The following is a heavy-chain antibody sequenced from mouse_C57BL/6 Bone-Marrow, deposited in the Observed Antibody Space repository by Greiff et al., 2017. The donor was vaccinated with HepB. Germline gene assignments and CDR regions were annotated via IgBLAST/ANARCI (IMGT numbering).Heavy chain of an antibody. V-gene: IGHV1-69*01. CDR3: ASLDDYLFAY. Sequence: VQLQQPGAELVMPGASVKLSCKASGFTFTSYWMHWVKQRPGQGLEWIGEIDPSDSYTNYNQKFKGKSTLTVDKSSSTAYMQLSSLTSEDSAVYYCASLDDYLFAYWGQGTLVTVSA. J-gene: IGHJ3*01. D-gene: IGHD2-4*01. CDR2: IDPSDSYT. CDR1: GFTFTSYW.